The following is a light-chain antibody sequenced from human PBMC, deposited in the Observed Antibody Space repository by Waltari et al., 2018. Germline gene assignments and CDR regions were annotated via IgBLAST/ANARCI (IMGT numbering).Light chain of an antibody. J-gene: IGLJ2*01. CDR2: EGS. V-gene: IGLV2-23*03. Sequence: QSALTQTASVSGSPGQSITIPCTATSSDVGSYNLVSWYQQHPGKAPKLIIYEGSKWPSGSSHRFSGSKSGNTAALTISGLQADDEADYYCCSYAGSGTFVVVGGGTKLTVL. CDR3: CSYAGSGTFVV. CDR1: SSDVGSYNL.